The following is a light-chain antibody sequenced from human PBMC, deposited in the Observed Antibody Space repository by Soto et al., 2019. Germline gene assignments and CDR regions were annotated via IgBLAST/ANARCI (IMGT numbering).Light chain of an antibody. CDR2: GAS. CDR1: QSVSSN. Sequence: EIVVTQSPATLSVSPGERATLSCRASQSVSSNLAWYQQKPGQAPRLLIYGASTRATGIPARFSGSGSGTEFTXTISSLQSEDFAVYYCQQYNNWPPWTFGQGTKVEIK. CDR3: QQYNNWPPWT. V-gene: IGKV3-15*01. J-gene: IGKJ1*01.